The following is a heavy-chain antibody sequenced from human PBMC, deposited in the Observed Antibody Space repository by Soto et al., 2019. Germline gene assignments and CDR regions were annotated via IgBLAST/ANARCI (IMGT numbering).Heavy chain of an antibody. Sequence: QVQLVQSGAEVKKPGSSVKVSCKASGGTFRNSGFSWVRQAPGQGLEWLGGIIPLFRTAHYAPRFQGRVTVTADKSTSPAYMELSSLRLEDTAVYYCARDRLDILTGYHDYHDSWGQGTLVTVSS. V-gene: IGHV1-69*06. D-gene: IGHD3-9*01. CDR1: GGTFRNSG. CDR2: IIPLFRTA. CDR3: ARDRLDILTGYHDYHDS. J-gene: IGHJ4*02.